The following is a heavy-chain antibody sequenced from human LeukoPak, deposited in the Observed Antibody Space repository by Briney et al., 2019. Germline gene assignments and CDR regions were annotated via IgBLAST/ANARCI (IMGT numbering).Heavy chain of an antibody. Sequence: SETLSLTCTVSGGSISSSSYYWGWIRQPPGKGLEWIGSIYYSGSTYYNPSLESRVTISVDTSKNQFSLKLSSVTAADTAVYYCARGPPPHLEYQLLKEAYYYYYYYMDVWGKGTTVTVSS. CDR1: GGSISSSSYY. V-gene: IGHV4-39*07. CDR3: ARGPPPHLEYQLLKEAYYYYYYYMDV. J-gene: IGHJ6*03. D-gene: IGHD2-2*01. CDR2: IYYSGST.